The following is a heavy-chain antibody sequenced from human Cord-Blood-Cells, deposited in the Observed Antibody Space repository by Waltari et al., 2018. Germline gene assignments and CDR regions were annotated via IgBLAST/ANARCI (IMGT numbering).Heavy chain of an antibody. D-gene: IGHD6-6*01. CDR1: GYSISSGYS. Sequence: QVQLQESGPGLVKPPETLSLTCTVSGYSISSGYSWGWLRQPPGKGLEWIGSIYHSGPTYYNPSLKSRVTISVDTSKNQFSRKLSSVTAADTAVYYCARGEADGSSSWYFDLWGRGTLVTVSS. CDR3: ARGEADGSSSWYFDL. V-gene: IGHV4-38-2*02. J-gene: IGHJ2*01. CDR2: IYHSGPT.